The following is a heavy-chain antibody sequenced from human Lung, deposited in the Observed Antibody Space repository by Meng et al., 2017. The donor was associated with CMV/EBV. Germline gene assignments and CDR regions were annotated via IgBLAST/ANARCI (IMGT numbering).Heavy chain of an antibody. Sequence: SETLSLICAVYGGSFSGYYWSWIRQPPGKGLEWNGEINHSGSTNYNPSLKSRVTISVDTSKNQFSLKLSSVTAADTAVCSCARYTICYYYYGMDVWGQGTTVTVSS. J-gene: IGHJ6*02. CDR2: INHSGST. D-gene: IGHD3-3*01. CDR1: GGSFSGYY. CDR3: ARYTICYYYYGMDV. V-gene: IGHV4-34*01.